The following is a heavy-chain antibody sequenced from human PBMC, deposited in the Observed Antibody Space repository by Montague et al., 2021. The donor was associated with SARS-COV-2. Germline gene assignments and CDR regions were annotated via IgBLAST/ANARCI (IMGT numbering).Heavy chain of an antibody. D-gene: IGHD3-10*01. CDR1: GGSISSSSYY. CDR2: IYYSGST. Sequence: SETLSLTCTVSGGSISSSSYYWGWIRQPPGKGLEWIGSIYYSGSTYYNPSLKSRVTISVDTSKNQFSLKLSSVTAADTAVYYCARLGSGSYSILDYWGQGTLVTVSS. V-gene: IGHV4-39*01. J-gene: IGHJ4*02. CDR3: ARLGSGSYSILDY.